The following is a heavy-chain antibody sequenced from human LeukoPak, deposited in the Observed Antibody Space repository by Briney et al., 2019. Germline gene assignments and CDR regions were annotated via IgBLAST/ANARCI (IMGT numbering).Heavy chain of an antibody. Sequence: SQTLSLTCTVSGCSISSGGYYWSCIRQHPGKGLEWIGYIYYSGSTYYNPSLKSRVTVAVDTSKNQFSLKLSSVTAADTAVYYCARDMYRRYYAFDIWGQGTMVTVSS. CDR1: GCSISSGGYY. D-gene: IGHD2-8*02. V-gene: IGHV4-31*03. CDR2: IYYSGST. J-gene: IGHJ3*02. CDR3: ARDMYRRYYAFDI.